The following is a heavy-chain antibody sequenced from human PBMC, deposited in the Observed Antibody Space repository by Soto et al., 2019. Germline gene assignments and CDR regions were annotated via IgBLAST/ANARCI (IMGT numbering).Heavy chain of an antibody. V-gene: IGHV4-59*01. CDR3: ASRLTRASTTCDACAL. J-gene: IGHJ3*01. D-gene: IGHD1-26*01. CDR1: SGSIINYY. CDR2: IYYSGST. Sequence: QVQLQESGPGLVKPSETLSLTCTVSSGSIINYYWSWIRQPPGKGLEWIGFIYYSGSTNYNSFLKSRVTISADMSWRQHSLQLNSVTAADTAVYYYASRLTRASTTCDACALWGQWTMVTVSS.